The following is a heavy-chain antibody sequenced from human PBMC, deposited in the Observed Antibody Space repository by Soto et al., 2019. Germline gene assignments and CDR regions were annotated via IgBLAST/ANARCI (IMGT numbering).Heavy chain of an antibody. CDR1: GFTFGDYA. CDR2: IRSKAYGGTT. D-gene: IGHD1-26*01. CDR3: TRGGESIYSGSYMGIDAFDI. V-gene: IGHV3-49*03. J-gene: IGHJ3*02. Sequence: SLRLSCTASGFTFGDYAMSWFRQAPGKGLEWVTFIRSKAYGGTTEYAASVKGRFTISRDDSKSIAYLQMNSLKTEDTAVYYCTRGGESIYSGSYMGIDAFDIWGQGTMVTVSS.